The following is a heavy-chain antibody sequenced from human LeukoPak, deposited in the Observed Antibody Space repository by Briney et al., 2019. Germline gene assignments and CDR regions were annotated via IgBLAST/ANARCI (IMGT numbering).Heavy chain of an antibody. V-gene: IGHV3-30-3*01. CDR1: GFSFSGYA. J-gene: IGHJ3*02. CDR2: ISYDGNNK. Sequence: GGSLRLSCAASGFSFSGYAMHWVRQAPGKGLEWVAVISYDGNNKYYADSVKGRFTISRDNSKNTLYLQMNSLRAEDTAVYYCARVASYCSSTSCKDAFDIWGQGTMVTVSS. CDR3: ARVASYCSSTSCKDAFDI. D-gene: IGHD2-2*01.